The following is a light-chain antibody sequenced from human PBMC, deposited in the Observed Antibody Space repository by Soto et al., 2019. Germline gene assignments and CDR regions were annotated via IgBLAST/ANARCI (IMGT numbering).Light chain of an antibody. CDR2: EVS. Sequence: QSALTQPPSASGSPGQSVTISSTGTSSDVGGCNFVSWYQQHPGKAPKLMIYEVSERPSGVPDRFSGSKSGNTASLTVSGLQAEDEADYYCSSYAGSNIVVFGGGTKLTVL. J-gene: IGLJ2*01. CDR1: SSDVGGCNF. CDR3: SSYAGSNIVV. V-gene: IGLV2-8*01.